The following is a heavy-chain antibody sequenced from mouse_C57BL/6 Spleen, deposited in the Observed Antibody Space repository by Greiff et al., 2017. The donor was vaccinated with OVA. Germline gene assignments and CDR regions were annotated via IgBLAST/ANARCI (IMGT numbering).Heavy chain of an antibody. CDR3: ARSRYYGSSPFDY. J-gene: IGHJ2*01. V-gene: IGHV1-18*01. D-gene: IGHD1-1*01. CDR1: GYTFTDYN. CDR2: INPNNGGT. Sequence: EVKLQESGPELVKPGASVKIPCKASGYTFTDYNMDWVKQSHGKSLEWIGDINPNNGGTIYNQKFKGKATLTVDKSSSTAYMELRSLTSEDTAVYYCARSRYYGSSPFDYWGQGTTLTVSS.